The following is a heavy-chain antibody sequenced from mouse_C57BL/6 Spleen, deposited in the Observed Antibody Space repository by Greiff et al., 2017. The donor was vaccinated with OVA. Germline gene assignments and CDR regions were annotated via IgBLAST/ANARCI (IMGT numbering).Heavy chain of an antibody. J-gene: IGHJ2*01. V-gene: IGHV1-55*01. D-gene: IGHD1-1*01. CDR3: ARYYYGSSYAFDY. CDR2: IYPGSGST. Sequence: QVQLQQSGAELVKPGASVKMSCKASGYTFTSYWITWVKQRPGQGLEWIGDIYPGSGSTNYNEKFKSKATLTVDTSSSTAYMQLSSLTSEDSAVYYCARYYYGSSYAFDYWGQGTTLTVSS. CDR1: GYTFTSYW.